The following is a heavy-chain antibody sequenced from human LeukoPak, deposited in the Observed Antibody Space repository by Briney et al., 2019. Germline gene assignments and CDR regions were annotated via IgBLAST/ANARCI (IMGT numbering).Heavy chain of an antibody. CDR3: TRVGYIDEGIDY. D-gene: IGHD5-24*01. V-gene: IGHV3-7*04. Sequence: GGSLRLSCVASGFPLSSYWMTWVRQAPGKGLEWVANIKQDGSKKSYVDSVKGRFTTSRDNAKNSLYLQMNSLRAEDTAIYYCTRVGYIDEGIDYWDQGTLVTVSS. CDR2: IKQDGSKK. CDR1: GFPLSSYW. J-gene: IGHJ4*02.